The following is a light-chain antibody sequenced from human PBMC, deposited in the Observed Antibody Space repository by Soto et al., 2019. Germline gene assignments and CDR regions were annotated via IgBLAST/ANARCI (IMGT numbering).Light chain of an antibody. CDR2: AAS. J-gene: IGKJ4*01. V-gene: IGKV3-20*01. CDR1: QSVSSSY. CDR3: QHYYNTPPT. Sequence: EIVLTQSPGTLSLSPGERATLSCRSSQSVSSSYLAWYQQKPGQTPRLLIYAASTRDTDIPDRFNGSGSGTDFALTISSLQAEDVAVYYCQHYYNTPPTFGGATKVEI.